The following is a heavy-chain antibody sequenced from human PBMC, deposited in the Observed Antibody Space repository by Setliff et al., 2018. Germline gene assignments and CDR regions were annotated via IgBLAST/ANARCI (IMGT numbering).Heavy chain of an antibody. CDR3: AGTPARGTTWLSPFDY. D-gene: IGHD5-12*01. V-gene: IGHV4-4*07. Sequence: SETLSLTCTVSGGSVSPYFWSWIRQTAGKGLEWIGLIQGSGNTNYNPSLQSRVTISIDTSKNQFSLKMTSVTAADTALYYCAGTPARGTTWLSPFDYWGQGTLVTVSS. J-gene: IGHJ4*02. CDR2: IQGSGNT. CDR1: GGSVSPYF.